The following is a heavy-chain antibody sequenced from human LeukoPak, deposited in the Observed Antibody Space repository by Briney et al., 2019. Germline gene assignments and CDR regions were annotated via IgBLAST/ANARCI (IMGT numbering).Heavy chain of an antibody. J-gene: IGHJ4*02. Sequence: ASVKVSCKVSGYTLTELSMHWVRQAPGKGLEWMGGFDPEDGETIYAQKFQGRVTMTEDTSTDTAYMELSSLRSEDTAVYYCATDREWVGGGVARIFDYWGQGTLVTVSS. CDR1: GYTLTELS. CDR2: FDPEDGET. CDR3: ATDREWVGGGVARIFDY. V-gene: IGHV1-24*01. D-gene: IGHD3-3*01.